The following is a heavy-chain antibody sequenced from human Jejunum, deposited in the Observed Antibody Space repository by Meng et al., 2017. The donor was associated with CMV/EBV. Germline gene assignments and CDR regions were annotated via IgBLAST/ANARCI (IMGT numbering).Heavy chain of an antibody. Sequence: TSYGISWVRQAPGQGLEWMGWISAYNGNIYYAERLQGRVTMTTDTSTSTAYMELRSLRSDDTAVYYCARDLYSSSGAYYYYGMDVWGQGTTVTVSS. CDR3: ARDLYSSSGAYYYYGMDV. D-gene: IGHD6-6*01. J-gene: IGHJ6*02. CDR1: TSYG. CDR2: ISAYNGNI. V-gene: IGHV1-18*01.